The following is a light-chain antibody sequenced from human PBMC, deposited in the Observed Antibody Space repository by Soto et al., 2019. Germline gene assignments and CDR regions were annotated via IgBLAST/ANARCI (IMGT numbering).Light chain of an antibody. CDR3: QQRTDRPPWT. V-gene: IGKV3-11*01. J-gene: IGKJ5*01. Sequence: DIVLTQSPSTLSLSPGERATLSCRASQSIGLAIAWYQHKPGQAPRLLIFDASQRATGIPARFRGSGSGTDFTLSISSLEPEDFAVYYCQQRTDRPPWTFGQGTRLEIK. CDR2: DAS. CDR1: QSIGLA.